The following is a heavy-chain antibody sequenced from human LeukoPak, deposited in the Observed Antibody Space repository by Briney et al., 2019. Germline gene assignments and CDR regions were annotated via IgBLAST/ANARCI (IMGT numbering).Heavy chain of an antibody. D-gene: IGHD3-3*01. CDR3: ARGRRSDYDFWSGYYWFDP. Sequence: ASVKVSCKAPGYTFTSYDINWVRQATGQGLEWMGWMNPNSDNTGYAQKFQGRVTMTRNTSISTAYMELSSLRSEDTAVYYCARGRRSDYDFWSGYYWFDPWGQGTLVTVSS. CDR1: GYTFTSYD. J-gene: IGHJ5*02. V-gene: IGHV1-8*01. CDR2: MNPNSDNT.